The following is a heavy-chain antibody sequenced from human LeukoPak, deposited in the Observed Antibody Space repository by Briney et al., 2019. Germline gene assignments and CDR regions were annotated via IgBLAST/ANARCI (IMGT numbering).Heavy chain of an antibody. CDR2: IYYSGST. Sequence: SETLSLTCTVSGGSISSGGHYWSWIRQPPGKGLEWIGYIYYSGSTNYNPSLKSRVTISVDTSKNQFSLKLSSVTAADTAVYYCARGPPDFLSTFNWYFDLWGRGTLVTVSS. J-gene: IGHJ2*01. D-gene: IGHD2/OR15-2a*01. CDR1: GGSISSGGHY. V-gene: IGHV4-61*08. CDR3: ARGPPDFLSTFNWYFDL.